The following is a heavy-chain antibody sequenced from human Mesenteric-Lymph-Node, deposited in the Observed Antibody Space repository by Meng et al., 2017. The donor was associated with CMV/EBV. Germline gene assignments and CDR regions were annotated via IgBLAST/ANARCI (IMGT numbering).Heavy chain of an antibody. CDR2: IDLNSGNT. Sequence: ASVKVSCKASGHTFSGYCMHWVRQAPGQGLEWMGWIDLNSGNTGYAQKFQGRVTMTRNTSISTAYMELSSLRSEDTAVYYCARGLRDSSGKEYFQHWGQGTLVTVSS. CDR3: ARGLRDSSGKEYFQH. CDR1: GHTFSGYC. J-gene: IGHJ1*01. V-gene: IGHV1-8*02. D-gene: IGHD3-22*01.